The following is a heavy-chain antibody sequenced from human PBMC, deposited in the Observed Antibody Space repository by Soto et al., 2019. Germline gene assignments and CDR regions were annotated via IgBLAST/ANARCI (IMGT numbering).Heavy chain of an antibody. J-gene: IGHJ4*02. Sequence: PGGPLRLSCAASGFTFSSYGMSCVRQAPGKGLEWVSSISGNGAGTYYADSVKGRFTVSRDNSKNTLNLQMNSLRAEDTAVYYCAKIIDAGGIDYWGQGT. CDR1: GFTFSSYG. CDR3: AKIIDAGGIDY. V-gene: IGHV3-23*01. D-gene: IGHD6-13*01. CDR2: ISGNGAGT.